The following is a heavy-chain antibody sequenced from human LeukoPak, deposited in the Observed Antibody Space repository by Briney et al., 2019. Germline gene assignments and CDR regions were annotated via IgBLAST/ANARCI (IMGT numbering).Heavy chain of an antibody. CDR3: ARGALPAAMVDWFDP. CDR2: INPNSGGT. D-gene: IGHD2-2*01. Sequence: GASVKVSCKASGYTFTGYYMHWVRQAPGQGLEWMGWINPNSGGTNYAQKFQGRVTMTRDTFISTAYMELSRLRSDDTAVYYCARGALPAAMVDWFDPWGQGTLVTVSS. CDR1: GYTFTGYY. V-gene: IGHV1-2*02. J-gene: IGHJ5*02.